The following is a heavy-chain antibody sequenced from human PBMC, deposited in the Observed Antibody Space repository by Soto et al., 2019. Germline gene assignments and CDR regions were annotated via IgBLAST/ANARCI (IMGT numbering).Heavy chain of an antibody. CDR1: GFTFSDYA. J-gene: IGHJ3*01. CDR3: VREGRGSFDF. CDR2: ISFDGSSQ. Sequence: PGGSLRLSCAASGFTFSDYAIHWVRQTPGKGLEWLAVISFDGSSQYYADPVKGRFTISRDNSKNTPSLQMSSLTADDTAIYYCVREGRGSFDFWGRGTMVTVSS. V-gene: IGHV3-30-3*01. D-gene: IGHD5-12*01.